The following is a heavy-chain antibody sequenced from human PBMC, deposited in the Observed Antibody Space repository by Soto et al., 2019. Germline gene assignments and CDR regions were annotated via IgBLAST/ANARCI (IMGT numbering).Heavy chain of an antibody. CDR1: GGSISSGDYY. Sequence: SETQSLTCTVSGGSISSGDYYWSWIRQPPGKGLEWIGYIYYSGSTNYNPSLKSRVTISVDTSKNQFSLKLSSVTAADTAVYYCARGRKIFHYWGQGTLVTVSS. CDR2: IYYSGST. CDR3: ARGRKIFHY. V-gene: IGHV4-61*08. J-gene: IGHJ4*02. D-gene: IGHD3-3*01.